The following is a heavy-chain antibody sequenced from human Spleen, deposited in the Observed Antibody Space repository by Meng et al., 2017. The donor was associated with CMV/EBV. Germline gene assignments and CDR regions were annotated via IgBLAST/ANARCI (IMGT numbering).Heavy chain of an antibody. Sequence: GESLKISCKGSGYGFTSYWIGWVRQMPGKGLEWMGIIYPGDSDINYNPSFEGQVIISADKSISTAYLQWSGLKASDSAMYYCARLRGYDGYACVDYWGQGTLVTVSS. D-gene: IGHD5-12*01. CDR2: IYPGDSDI. J-gene: IGHJ4*02. CDR1: GYGFTSYW. V-gene: IGHV5-51*01. CDR3: ARLRGYDGYACVDY.